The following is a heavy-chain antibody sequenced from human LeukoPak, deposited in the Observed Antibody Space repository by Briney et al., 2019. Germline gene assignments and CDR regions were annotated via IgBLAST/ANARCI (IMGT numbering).Heavy chain of an antibody. D-gene: IGHD5-24*01. V-gene: IGHV1-18*01. CDR1: GYTFTSYG. Sequence: ASVKVSCKASGYTFTSYGISWMRQAPGQGLEWMGWISAYNGNTNYAQKLQGRVTMTTDTSTSTAYMELRSLRSDDTAVYYCARDGYKPDYYYGMDVWGQGTTVTVSS. CDR2: ISAYNGNT. CDR3: ARDGYKPDYYYGMDV. J-gene: IGHJ6*02.